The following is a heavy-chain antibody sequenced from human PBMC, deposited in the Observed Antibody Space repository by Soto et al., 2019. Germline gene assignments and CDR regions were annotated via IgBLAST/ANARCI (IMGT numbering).Heavy chain of an antibody. Sequence: GGSLRLSCAASGFTFSSYGMHWVRQAPGKGLEWVAVIWYDGSNKYYADSVKGRFTISRDNSKNTLYLQMNSLRAEDTAVYYCARDPNSSSPLPGDYYYYYMDVWGKGTTVTVSS. CDR2: IWYDGSNK. CDR1: GFTFSSYG. V-gene: IGHV3-33*01. J-gene: IGHJ6*03. CDR3: ARDPNSSSPLPGDYYYYYMDV. D-gene: IGHD6-6*01.